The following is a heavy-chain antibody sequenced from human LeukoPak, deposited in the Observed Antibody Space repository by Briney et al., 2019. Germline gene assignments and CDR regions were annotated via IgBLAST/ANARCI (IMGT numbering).Heavy chain of an antibody. V-gene: IGHV3-23*01. CDR2: VSGSGGTT. CDR3: AKPGNSGYYYFDY. J-gene: IGHJ4*02. D-gene: IGHD3-22*01. Sequence: PGGSLRLSCAASGFTFSRNAMSWVRQAPGKGLEWVSAVSGSGGTTNYADSVKGRFTISRDNSKNTMYLQLNSLGAEDTAVYYWAKPGNSGYYYFDYWGQGTLVTVSS. CDR1: GFTFSRNA.